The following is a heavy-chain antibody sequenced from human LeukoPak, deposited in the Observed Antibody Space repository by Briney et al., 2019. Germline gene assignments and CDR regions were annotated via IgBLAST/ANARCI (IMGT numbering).Heavy chain of an antibody. D-gene: IGHD2/OR15-2a*01. V-gene: IGHV4-31*03. Sequence: SETLSLTCTVSGGSISSGVYYWSWIRQHPGKGLEWIGYIYYSGSTYYNPSLKSRVTISVDTSKNQFSLKLSSVTAADTAVYYCARGPVYSTYDYWGQGTLVTVSS. CDR1: GGSISSGVYY. J-gene: IGHJ4*02. CDR2: IYYSGST. CDR3: ARGPVYSTYDY.